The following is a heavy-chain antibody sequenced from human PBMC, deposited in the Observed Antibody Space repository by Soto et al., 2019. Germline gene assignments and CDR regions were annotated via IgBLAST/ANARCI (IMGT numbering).Heavy chain of an antibody. CDR1: GFTFGNYW. Sequence: EVQLVESGGGLVQPGGSLRLSCAASGFTFGNYWMRWVRQAPGKGLEWVANIKQDGSEKYYVDSVKGRFTISRDDAKNSLYLQMNSLRAEDTAVYYCARHGDYVSLDVWAMGPRSPSPQ. D-gene: IGHD4-17*01. CDR2: IKQDGSEK. J-gene: IGHJ6*04. V-gene: IGHV3-7*01. CDR3: ARHGDYVSLDV.